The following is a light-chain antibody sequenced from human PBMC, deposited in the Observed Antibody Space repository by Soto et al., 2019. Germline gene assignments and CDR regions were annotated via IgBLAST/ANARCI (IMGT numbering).Light chain of an antibody. CDR2: DNT. V-gene: IGLV1-40*01. J-gene: IGLJ2*01. CDR1: GSTFGAGYD. Sequence: QAVVTQPPSVSGAPGQRVTISCTGSGSTFGAGYDVHWYQQLPGTAPKLLIYDNTNRPSGVPDRFSGSKSGTSASLAISGIQAEDEADYYCPSYDSTSRVLFGGGIQLTVL. CDR3: PSYDSTSRVL.